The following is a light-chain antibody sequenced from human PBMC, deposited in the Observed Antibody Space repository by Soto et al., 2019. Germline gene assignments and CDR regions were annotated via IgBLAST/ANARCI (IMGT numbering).Light chain of an antibody. CDR3: QVWDSSSDLV. Sequence: SYELTQPPSVSVAPGKTARLTCGGNNIGSKSVHWYQQKPGQAPVLVIYYDSDRPSGIPERFSGSNSGNTATLTISRVEAGDEADYYCQVWDSSSDLVFGGGTKLTVL. CDR1: NIGSKS. J-gene: IGLJ2*01. V-gene: IGLV3-21*04. CDR2: YDS.